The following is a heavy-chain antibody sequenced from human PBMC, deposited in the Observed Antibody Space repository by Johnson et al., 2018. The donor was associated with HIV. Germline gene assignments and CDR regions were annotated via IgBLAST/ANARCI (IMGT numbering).Heavy chain of an antibody. V-gene: IGHV3-11*01. J-gene: IGHJ3*02. CDR1: GFTFSDSY. D-gene: IGHD1-7*01. CDR2: ISSSDSAI. CDR3: ARYEGNYVAFDI. Sequence: QVQLVESGGGLVKPGGSLRLSCGASGFTFSDSYMNWIRQAPGKGLEWVSYISSSDSAIWYADSVKGRFTISRDNAKNSLYLQMNSLRAEDTAVYYCARYEGNYVAFDIWGQGTMVTVAS.